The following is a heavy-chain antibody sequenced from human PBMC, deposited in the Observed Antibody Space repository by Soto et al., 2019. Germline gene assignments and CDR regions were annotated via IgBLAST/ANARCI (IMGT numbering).Heavy chain of an antibody. CDR1: GGSISSYY. V-gene: IGHV4-59*01. J-gene: IGHJ4*02. CDR2: IYYSGST. Sequence: SETLSLTCTVSGGSISSYYWSWIRQPPGKGLEWIGYIYYSGSTNYNPSLKSRVTISVDTSKNQFSLKLSSVTAADTAVYYCARDGSPGYSSSWFPAAFDYWGQGTLVTV. CDR3: ARDGSPGYSSSWFPAAFDY. D-gene: IGHD6-13*01.